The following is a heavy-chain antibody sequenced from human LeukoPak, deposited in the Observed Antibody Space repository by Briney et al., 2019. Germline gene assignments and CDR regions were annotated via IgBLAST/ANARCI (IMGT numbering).Heavy chain of an antibody. CDR1: GFTVSSSY. V-gene: IGHV3-53*01. D-gene: IGHD5-18*01. CDR3: AKGYNYAYEY. J-gene: IGHJ4*02. Sequence: GGSLRLSCAASGFTVSSSYMSWVRQAPGKGLEWVSLIYSGGSTYYAASVKGRFTISRDNSKNTLYFQMNSLRPEDTAVYYCAKGYNYAYEYWGQGTLVTVSS. CDR2: IYSGGST.